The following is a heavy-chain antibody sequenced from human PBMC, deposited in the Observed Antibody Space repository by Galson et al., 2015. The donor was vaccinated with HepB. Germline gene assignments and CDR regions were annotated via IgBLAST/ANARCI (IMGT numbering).Heavy chain of an antibody. Sequence: SLRLSCAASGFTFSGSAMHWVRQASGKGLEWVGRIRSKANSYATAYAASVKGRFTISRDDSKNTAYLQMNSLKTEDTAVYYCTRTPYQYCSGGSCYSLDIWGQGTMVTVSS. D-gene: IGHD2-15*01. CDR1: GFTFSGSA. V-gene: IGHV3-73*01. CDR2: IRSKANSYAT. CDR3: TRTPYQYCSGGSCYSLDI. J-gene: IGHJ3*02.